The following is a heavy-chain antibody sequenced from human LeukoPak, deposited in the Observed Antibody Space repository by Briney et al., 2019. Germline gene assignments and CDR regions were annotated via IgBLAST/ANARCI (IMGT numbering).Heavy chain of an antibody. CDR2: INVEGGST. CDR3: VKTMVTFAGLIRTDAFDI. D-gene: IGHD3-16*01. Sequence: GGSLRLSCSASGFNFNKYALHWVRQAPGKGLEYVSGINVEGGSTYYADSVRVRFTISRDNSKNTLYLQMSSLRPEDTAVYYCVKTMVTFAGLIRTDAFDIWGQGTMVTASS. CDR1: GFNFNKYA. V-gene: IGHV3-64D*08. J-gene: IGHJ3*02.